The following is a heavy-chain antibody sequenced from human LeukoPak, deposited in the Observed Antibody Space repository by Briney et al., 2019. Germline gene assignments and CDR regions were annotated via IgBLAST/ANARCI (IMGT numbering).Heavy chain of an antibody. D-gene: IGHD6-6*01. Sequence: GGSLRLSCAASGFTFSSYAMSWVRQAPGKGLEWVSAISGSGGSTYYADSVKGRFTISRDNAKNTLYLQMNSLRAEDTAVYYCARDLEYSSSYWGQGTLVTVSS. CDR3: ARDLEYSSSY. J-gene: IGHJ4*02. CDR1: GFTFSSYA. V-gene: IGHV3-23*01. CDR2: ISGSGGST.